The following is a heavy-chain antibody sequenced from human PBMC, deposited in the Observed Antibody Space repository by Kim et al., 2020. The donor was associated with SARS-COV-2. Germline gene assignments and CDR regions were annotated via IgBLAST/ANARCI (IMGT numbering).Heavy chain of an antibody. Sequence: DSVKGRFTISRDNSKNTLYLQMNSLRAEDTAVYYCAKFGARRELYDAFDIWGQGTMVTVSS. V-gene: IGHV3-30*02. D-gene: IGHD1-26*01. J-gene: IGHJ3*02. CDR3: AKFGARRELYDAFDI.